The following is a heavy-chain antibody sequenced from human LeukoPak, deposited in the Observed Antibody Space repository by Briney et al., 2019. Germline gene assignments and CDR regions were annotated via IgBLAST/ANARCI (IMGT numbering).Heavy chain of an antibody. D-gene: IGHD2-15*01. CDR2: ISGRGGST. J-gene: IGHJ4*02. CDR3: AKDQDPIYSHFDY. CDR1: GFTFSSYA. V-gene: IGHV3-23*01. Sequence: PGGSLRLSCAASGFTFSSYAMSWVRQAPGKGLEWVSAISGRGGSTYYADSVKGRFTISRDNSKNTLYLQMNSLRAEDTAVYYCAKDQDPIYSHFDYWGQGTLVTVSS.